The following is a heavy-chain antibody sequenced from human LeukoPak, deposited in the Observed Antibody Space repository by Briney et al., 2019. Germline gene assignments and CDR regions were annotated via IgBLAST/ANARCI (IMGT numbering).Heavy chain of an antibody. Sequence: GGSLRLSCAASGFTFSSYWMSWVRQAPGKGLEWVANIKQDGSEKYYVDSVKGRFTISRDNAKNSLYLQMNSLRAEDSAVYYCARWGGRLEDFWSGYYDYWGQGTLVTVSS. CDR2: IKQDGSEK. D-gene: IGHD3-3*01. CDR1: GFTFSSYW. V-gene: IGHV3-7*01. J-gene: IGHJ4*02. CDR3: ARWGGRLEDFWSGYYDY.